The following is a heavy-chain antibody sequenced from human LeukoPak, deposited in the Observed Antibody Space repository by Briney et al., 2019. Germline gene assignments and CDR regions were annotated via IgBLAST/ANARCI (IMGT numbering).Heavy chain of an antibody. V-gene: IGHV1-46*01. D-gene: IGHD5-18*01. CDR1: GYTFTSYY. CDR3: ARVGGDTAMVTPPLA. CDR2: INPSGGST. J-gene: IGHJ5*02. Sequence: ASVKVSCKVSGYTFTSYYMHWVRQAPGQGLEWMGIINPSGGSTSYAQKFQGRVTMTRDTSTSTVYMELSSLRSEDTAVYYCARVGGDTAMVTPPLAWGQGTLVTVSS.